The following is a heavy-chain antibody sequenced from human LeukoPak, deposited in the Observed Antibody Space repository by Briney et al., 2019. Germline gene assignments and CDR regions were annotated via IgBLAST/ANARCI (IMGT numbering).Heavy chain of an antibody. CDR3: ADSYNWNDLYYFDY. D-gene: IGHD1-1*01. V-gene: IGHV3-53*01. J-gene: IGHJ4*02. CDR2: IYSGGST. Sequence: GGSLRLSCAASGFTVSSSHMSWVRQAPGKGLEWVSVIYSGGSTYYADSVKGRFTISRDNSKNTLYLQMNSLRAEDTAVYYCADSYNWNDLYYFDYWGQGTLVTVSS. CDR1: GFTVSSSH.